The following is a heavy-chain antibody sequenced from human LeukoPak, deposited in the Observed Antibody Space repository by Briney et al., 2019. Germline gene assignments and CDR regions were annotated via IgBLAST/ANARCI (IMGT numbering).Heavy chain of an antibody. CDR1: GFTFSNYA. CDR3: AKRGSREHY. D-gene: IGHD2-21*01. V-gene: IGHV3-23*01. J-gene: IGHJ4*02. Sequence: GGSLRLSCAASGFTFSNYAMSWVRQAPGKGLDWVSTISPSDSSTYYADSVKGRFTISRDNSKNTLYLQMNSLRAEDTAVYYCAKRGSREHYWAQGTLVTVSS. CDR2: ISPSDSST.